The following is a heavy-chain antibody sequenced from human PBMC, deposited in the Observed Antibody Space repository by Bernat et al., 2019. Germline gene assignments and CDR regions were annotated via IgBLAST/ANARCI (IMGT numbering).Heavy chain of an antibody. CDR1: GFTFSSYS. D-gene: IGHD6-13*01. Sequence: EMQLVESGGGLVQPGGSLRLSCAASGFTFSSYSMNWVRQAPGKGLEWVSYISSSSTIYYADSVKGRFTISRDNAKNSLYLQMNSLRAEDTAVYYCARDKGIAAPDIWGQGTMVTVSS. CDR3: ARDKGIAAPDI. J-gene: IGHJ3*02. CDR2: ISSSSTI. V-gene: IGHV3-48*01.